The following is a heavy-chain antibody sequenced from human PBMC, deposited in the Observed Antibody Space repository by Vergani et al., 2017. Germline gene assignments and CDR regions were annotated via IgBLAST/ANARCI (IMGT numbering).Heavy chain of an antibody. Sequence: QVQLVESGGGVVQPGRSLRLSCAASGFTFSNYVMHWVRQAPGKGLEWVTVIWSDGKNKYYADSVKGRFTISRDNSKNTVYLQMNSLRAEDTAVYYCARDVCSSTSCNSDYWGQGTLVTVSS. CDR2: IWSDGKNK. CDR3: ARDVCSSTSCNSDY. V-gene: IGHV3-33*01. J-gene: IGHJ4*02. D-gene: IGHD2-2*01. CDR1: GFTFSNYV.